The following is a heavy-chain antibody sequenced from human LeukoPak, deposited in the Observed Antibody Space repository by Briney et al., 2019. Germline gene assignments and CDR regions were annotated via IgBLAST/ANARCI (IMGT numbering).Heavy chain of an antibody. V-gene: IGHV4-59*01. Sequence: KPSETLSLTCTVSGGSISSFHWSWIRQPPGKGLEWIGYIFNSGSTNYNPSLKSRVTISVDTSKNQFSLKLSSVTAADTAVYYCARGTASFDYWGQGTLVTVSS. J-gene: IGHJ4*02. CDR2: IFNSGST. CDR3: ARGTASFDY. CDR1: GGSISSFH.